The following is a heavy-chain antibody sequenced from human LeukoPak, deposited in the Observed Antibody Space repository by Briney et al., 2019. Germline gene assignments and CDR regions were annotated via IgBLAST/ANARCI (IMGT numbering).Heavy chain of an antibody. CDR3: ARGGFRGATPDY. CDR1: GFTFSNYA. D-gene: IGHD1-26*01. J-gene: IGHJ4*02. CDR2: ISGSGDGS. V-gene: IGHV3-23*01. Sequence: GGSLRLSCAASGFTFSNYAMNWVRQSPGKGLQWVAGISGSGDGSYTADSVKGRFTISRDNSKNTLFLQMNSLRVDDTAVYYCARGGFRGATPDYWGQGTLVTVSS.